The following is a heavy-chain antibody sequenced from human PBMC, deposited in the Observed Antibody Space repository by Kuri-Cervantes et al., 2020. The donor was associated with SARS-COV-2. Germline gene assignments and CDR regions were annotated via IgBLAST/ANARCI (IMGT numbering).Heavy chain of an antibody. CDR2: ISSSSSYI. CDR3: AKDYGSRGLVATLDY. CDR1: GFTFSSYS. J-gene: IGHJ4*02. V-gene: IGHV3-21*04. D-gene: IGHD5-12*01. Sequence: GESLKISCAASGFTFSSYSMNWVRQAPGKGLEWVSSISSSSSYIYYADSVKGRFTISRDNAKNTLYLQMNSLRAEDTAVYYCAKDYGSRGLVATLDYWGQGPLVTVSS.